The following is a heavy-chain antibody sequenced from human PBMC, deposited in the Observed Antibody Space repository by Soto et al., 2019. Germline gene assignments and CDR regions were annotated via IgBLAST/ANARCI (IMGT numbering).Heavy chain of an antibody. J-gene: IGHJ6*02. CDR1: GGTFGSYA. CDR2: IIPIFGTA. D-gene: IGHD2-21*02. V-gene: IGHV1-69*13. Sequence: SVKVSCKASGGTFGSYAISWLRQAPGQGLEWMGGIIPIFGTANYAQKFQGRVTITADESTSTAYMELSSLRSEDTAVYYCASNQVATRVMMTYYYYGMDVWGQGTTVTVSS. CDR3: ASNQVATRVMMTYYYYGMDV.